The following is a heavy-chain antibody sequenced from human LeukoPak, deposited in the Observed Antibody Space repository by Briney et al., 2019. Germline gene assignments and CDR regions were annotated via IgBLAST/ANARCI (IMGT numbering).Heavy chain of an antibody. Sequence: PGGSLRLSCAASGFTFSGSAMHWVRQASGKGLEWVSVIYSGGSTYYADSVKGRFTISRDNSKNTLYLQMNSLRAEDTAVYYCARDLRPGYYDSSGYGYWGQGTLVTVSS. V-gene: IGHV3-66*01. J-gene: IGHJ4*02. CDR3: ARDLRPGYYDSSGYGY. CDR2: IYSGGST. D-gene: IGHD3-22*01. CDR1: GFTFSGSA.